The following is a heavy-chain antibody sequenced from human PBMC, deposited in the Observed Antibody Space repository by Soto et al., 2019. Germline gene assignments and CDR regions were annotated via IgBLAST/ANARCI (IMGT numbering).Heavy chain of an antibody. D-gene: IGHD3-22*01. V-gene: IGHV4-30-2*01. Sequence: QLQLQESGSGLVKPSQTLSLTCAVSGGSISSGGYSWSWIRQPPGKGLEGIGYIYHSGSTYYNPSLKSRVTISVDRSQNQFSLKLSSVTAADTAVYYCATTRRYDSSGFDYWGQGTLVTVSS. J-gene: IGHJ4*02. CDR3: ATTRRYDSSGFDY. CDR1: GGSISSGGYS. CDR2: IYHSGST.